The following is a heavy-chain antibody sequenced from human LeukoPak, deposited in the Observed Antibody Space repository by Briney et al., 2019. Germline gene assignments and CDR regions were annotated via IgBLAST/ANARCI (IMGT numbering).Heavy chain of an antibody. J-gene: IGHJ6*03. V-gene: IGHV3-11*04. CDR2: IKGIGPTT. Sequence: GGSLRLSCAASGFTFSDYYMSWIRQAPGKGLEWVSTIKGIGPTTYYADSLKGRFTISRDNAKNSLYLQMNSLRAEDTAVYYCARDSKTGLYYRRYHYMDVWGKGTTVTVPS. CDR1: GFTFSDYY. CDR3: ARDSKTGLYYRRYHYMDV. D-gene: IGHD3-22*01.